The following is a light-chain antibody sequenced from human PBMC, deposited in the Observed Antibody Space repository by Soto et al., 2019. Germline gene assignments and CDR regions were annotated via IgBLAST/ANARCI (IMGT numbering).Light chain of an antibody. CDR3: QQYNSSPPMYT. J-gene: IGKJ2*01. CDR2: GAS. Sequence: EIVLTQSPGTLSLSPGERATLSCRASQSVSNSYLAWYQQKPGQAPRLLIYGASSRATGIPDRFSGSGSGTDFTLTISRLEPEDFAVYYCQQYNSSPPMYTFGQGTKLDIK. V-gene: IGKV3-20*01. CDR1: QSVSNSY.